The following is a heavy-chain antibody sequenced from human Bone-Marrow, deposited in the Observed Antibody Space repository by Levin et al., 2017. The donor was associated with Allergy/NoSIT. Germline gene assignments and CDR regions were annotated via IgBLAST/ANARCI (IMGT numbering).Heavy chain of an antibody. D-gene: IGHD6-19*01. V-gene: IGHV3-9*01. CDR1: GFTFDDYA. CDR3: AKDIYPYSSGSTAWFDY. CDR2: ISWNSGSI. J-gene: IGHJ4*02. Sequence: PGGSLRLSCAASGFTFDDYAMHWVRQAPGKGLEWVSGISWNSGSIGYADSVKGRFTISRDNAKNSLYLQMNSLRAEDTALYYCAKDIYPYSSGSTAWFDYWGQGTLVTVSS.